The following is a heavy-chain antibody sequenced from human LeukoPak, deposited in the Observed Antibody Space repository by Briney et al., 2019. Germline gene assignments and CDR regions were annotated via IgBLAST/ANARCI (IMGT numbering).Heavy chain of an antibody. CDR1: GYTFTSYG. CDR3: ARLSHCSSTSCHDY. Sequence: ASVKVSCKASGYTFTSYGISWVRQAPGQGLEWMGWISAYNGNTNYAQKLQGRVTMTTDTSTSTAYVELRSLRSDDTAVYYCARLSHCSSTSCHDYWGQGTLVTVSS. V-gene: IGHV1-18*01. CDR2: ISAYNGNT. D-gene: IGHD2-2*01. J-gene: IGHJ4*02.